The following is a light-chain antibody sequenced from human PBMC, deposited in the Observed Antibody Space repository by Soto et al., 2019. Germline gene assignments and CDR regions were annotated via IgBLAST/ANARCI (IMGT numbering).Light chain of an antibody. CDR2: SNN. CDR1: SSNIGSNT. Sequence: QSVLTQPPSASGTPGQRVTISCSGSSSNIGSNTVNWYQQLPGTAPKLLIYSNNQRPSGDPDRFSGSKSGTSASLAISGLQSEDEADYYCAAWDDSLNVYYVFGTGTKLTVL. V-gene: IGLV1-44*01. J-gene: IGLJ1*01. CDR3: AAWDDSLNVYYV.